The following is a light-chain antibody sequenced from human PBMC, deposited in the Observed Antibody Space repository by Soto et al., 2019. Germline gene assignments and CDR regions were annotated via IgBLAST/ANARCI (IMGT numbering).Light chain of an antibody. CDR1: QDVGRW. CDR2: AAS. Sequence: DIQLTQSPSFVSASVGDRVTITCRASQDVGRWLAWYQHRPGEAPKLLIYAASNFLSGDQSFSGSGSGTDFTLTINSLQPEHFGTYYCQQGNTFPVTFGQGTRLEMK. J-gene: IGKJ5*01. V-gene: IGKV1D-12*01. CDR3: QQGNTFPVT.